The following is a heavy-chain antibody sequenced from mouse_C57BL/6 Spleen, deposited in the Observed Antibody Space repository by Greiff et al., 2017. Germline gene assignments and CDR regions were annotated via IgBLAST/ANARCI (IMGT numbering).Heavy chain of an antibody. V-gene: IGHV1-69*01. J-gene: IGHJ2*01. CDR1: GYTFTRYW. D-gene: IGHD1-1*01. CDR3: ARDPHYYGSSYFDY. Sequence: VKLQQSGAELVMPGASVKLSCKASGYTFTRYWMHWVKQRPGQGLEWIGEIDPSDSYTNYNQKFKGKSTLTVDKSSSTAYMQLRILASEDSAVYYCARDPHYYGSSYFDYWGQGTTLTVSS. CDR2: IDPSDSYT.